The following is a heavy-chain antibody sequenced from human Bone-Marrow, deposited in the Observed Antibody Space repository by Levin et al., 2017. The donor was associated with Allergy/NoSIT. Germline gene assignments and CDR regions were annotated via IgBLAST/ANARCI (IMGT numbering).Heavy chain of an antibody. Sequence: PGGSLRLSCAASGFTFSDYYMNWIRLTPGKGLEWLSYISDSGSTVYYSDSVKGRFTISRDNAKNSLYLQMNRLTDEDTAVYYCARVDDFWSGYYDFDHWGQGTLVTVSS. CDR1: GFTFSDYY. CDR3: ARVDDFWSGYYDFDH. CDR2: ISDSGSTV. D-gene: IGHD3-3*01. V-gene: IGHV3-11*01. J-gene: IGHJ4*02.